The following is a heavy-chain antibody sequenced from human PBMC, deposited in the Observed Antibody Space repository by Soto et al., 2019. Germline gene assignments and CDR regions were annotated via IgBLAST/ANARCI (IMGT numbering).Heavy chain of an antibody. CDR2: IYYSGST. J-gene: IGHJ4*02. D-gene: IGHD3-9*01. V-gene: IGHV4-39*01. CDR1: GGSISSSSYY. CDR3: ARLITVLRYFDWLLYIDY. Sequence: PSETLSLTCTVSGGSISSSSYYWGWIRQPPGKGLEWIGSIYYSGSTYYNPSLKSRVTISVDTSKNQFSLKLSSVTAADTAVYYCARLITVLRYFDWLLYIDYWGQGTLVTVSS.